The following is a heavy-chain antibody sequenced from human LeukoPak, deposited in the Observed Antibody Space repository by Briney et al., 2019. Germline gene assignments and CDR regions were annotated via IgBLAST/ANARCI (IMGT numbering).Heavy chain of an antibody. V-gene: IGHV3-13*01. J-gene: IGHJ4*02. Sequence: GGSLRLSCAASGFTFSSYDMHWVRQATGKGLEWVSAIGTAGDTYYPGSVKGRFTISRENAKNSLYLQMNSLRAGDTAVYYCAKDIQYCSSTSCSSWGQGTLVTVSS. CDR1: GFTFSSYD. CDR3: AKDIQYCSSTSCSS. D-gene: IGHD2-2*01. CDR2: IGTAGDT.